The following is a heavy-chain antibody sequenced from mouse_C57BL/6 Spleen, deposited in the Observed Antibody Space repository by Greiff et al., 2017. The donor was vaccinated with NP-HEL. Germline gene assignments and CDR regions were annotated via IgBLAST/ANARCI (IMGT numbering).Heavy chain of an antibody. J-gene: IGHJ2*01. V-gene: IGHV1-82*01. Sequence: VQLQQSGPELVKPGASVKISCKASGYAFSSSWMNWVKQRPGKGLEWIGRIYPGDGDTNYNGKFKGKATLTADKSSSTAYMQLSSLTSEDSAVYFCARDWERVLDYWGQGTTLTVSS. CDR1: GYAFSSSW. CDR3: ARDWERVLDY. CDR2: IYPGDGDT. D-gene: IGHD4-1*01.